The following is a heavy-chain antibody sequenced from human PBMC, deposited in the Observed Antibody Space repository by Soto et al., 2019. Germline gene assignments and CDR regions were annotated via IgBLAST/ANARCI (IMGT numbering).Heavy chain of an antibody. D-gene: IGHD3-10*01. J-gene: IGHJ6*02. CDR3: SGVVTMLREMGMDV. CDR1: GYTFSDYG. V-gene: IGHV1-18*04. Sequence: QVQLMQPGGEEKKHGASVKISCKDSGYTFSDYGINWVRQAPGQGLEWMGWISAHNRNTNYAQNLQGRFTMTRDSSTTTAYMELRSLTSDETAVYYCSGVVTMLREMGMDVWGQGTAVTVSS. CDR2: ISAHNRNT.